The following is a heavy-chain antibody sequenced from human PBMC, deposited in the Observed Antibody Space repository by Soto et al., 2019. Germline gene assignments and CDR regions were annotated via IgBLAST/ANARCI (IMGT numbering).Heavy chain of an antibody. V-gene: IGHV1-69*13. Sequence: GASVKVSCKASGGTFSNYAISWVRQAPGQGLEWMGGIIPVLSTANYAQKFQGGVTITADESTSTAYMELSSLRSEDTAVYYCARGKDGSRNSGYHPPLDYWGQGTLVTVSS. CDR3: ARGKDGSRNSGYHPPLDY. CDR1: GGTFSNYA. CDR2: IIPVLSTA. J-gene: IGHJ4*02. D-gene: IGHD3-22*01.